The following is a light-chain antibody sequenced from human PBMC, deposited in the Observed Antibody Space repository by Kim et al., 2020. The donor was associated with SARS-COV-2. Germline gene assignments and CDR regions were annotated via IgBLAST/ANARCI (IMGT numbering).Light chain of an antibody. CDR2: DVN. V-gene: IGLV2-14*03. Sequence: GQSINLSCNGTSSEVDSYNYVSWYQQHPGKAPKLMIYDVNNRPSGVSDRFSGLKSGNTAYLTISGLQAEDEADYYCSSYTSSGTVIFGGGTQLTVL. CDR1: SSEVDSYNY. J-gene: IGLJ2*01. CDR3: SSYTSSGTVI.